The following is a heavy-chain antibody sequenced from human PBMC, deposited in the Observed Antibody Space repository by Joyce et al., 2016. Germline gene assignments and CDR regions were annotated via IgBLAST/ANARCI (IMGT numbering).Heavy chain of an antibody. CDR3: AAGGKPLGLAGIWFDP. CDR1: GDIFTNYA. V-gene: IGHV1-18*01. Sequence: QVQLVQSGPEMKKPGASVVLSCRASGDIFTNYAINWVRQAPGQGLEWLGWISPDNDNTHYAQTLQGRITLTTDISTTTAYMALRNLTSDDTAVYYCAAGGKPLGLAGIWFDPWGQGTLVTVSS. CDR2: ISPDNDNT. D-gene: IGHD6-19*01. J-gene: IGHJ5*02.